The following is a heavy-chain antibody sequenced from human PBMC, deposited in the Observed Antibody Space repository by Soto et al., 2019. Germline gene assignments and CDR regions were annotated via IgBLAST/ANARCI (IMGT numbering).Heavy chain of an antibody. D-gene: IGHD3-10*01. CDR2: IYYSGST. CDR1: GGSISSSSYY. CDR3: ASPLLWFGEDGMDV. V-gene: IGHV4-39*01. Sequence: QLQLQESGPGLVKPSETLSLTCTVSGGSISSSSYYWGWIRQPPGKGLEWIGSIYYSGSTYYNPSLKSRVTISVDTSKNQFSLKLSSVTAADTAVYYCASPLLWFGEDGMDVWGQGTTVTVSS. J-gene: IGHJ6*02.